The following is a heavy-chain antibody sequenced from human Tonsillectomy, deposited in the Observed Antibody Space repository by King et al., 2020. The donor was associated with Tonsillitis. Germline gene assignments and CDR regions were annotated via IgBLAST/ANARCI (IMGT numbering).Heavy chain of an antibody. D-gene: IGHD3-10*01. CDR2: ISSSSSYI. V-gene: IGHV3-21*01. CDR1: GFTFSSYS. CDR3: AREVSFETSLLLSDHYGMDV. Sequence: DVQLVESGGGLVKPGGSLRLSCAASGFTFSSYSMNWVRQAPGKGLEWVSYISSSSSYIYYADSVKGRFTISRDNAKNSLYLQMNSLRAEDTAVYYCAREVSFETSLLLSDHYGMDVWGQGTTVTVSS. J-gene: IGHJ6*01.